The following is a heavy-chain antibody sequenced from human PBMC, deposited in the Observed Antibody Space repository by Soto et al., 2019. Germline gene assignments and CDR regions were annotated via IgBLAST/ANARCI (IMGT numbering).Heavy chain of an antibody. CDR2: ILQVGNNK. Sequence: QVLLVESGGGVVQPGRSLRLSCAASGFTFSHYIMHWFRQAPGKGLEWVAIILQVGNNKYYAYSVKGRFTIPRDNSKNTLYLQMISLRTEDTASYYCSRDDEGGSYFALGYWGQGTLVTVSS. V-gene: IGHV3-30-3*01. J-gene: IGHJ4*02. CDR3: SRDDEGGSYFALGY. D-gene: IGHD3-10*01. CDR1: GFTFSHYI.